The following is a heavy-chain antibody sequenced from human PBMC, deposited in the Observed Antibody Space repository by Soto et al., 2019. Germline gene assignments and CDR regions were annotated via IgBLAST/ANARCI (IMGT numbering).Heavy chain of an antibody. D-gene: IGHD4-17*01. CDR3: ARLLATTVSALGY. Sequence: MHLVDSGGGLVKPGGSLRLSCAASGFTFSHAWMSWVRQAPGKGLEWVAVISENGDRQYSTESVRGRFLISRDSSKNTVYLQMNSLRPEDTGVYFCARLLATTVSALGYWGQGALVTVSS. CDR1: GFTFSHAW. CDR2: ISENGDRQ. V-gene: IGHV3-30-3*01. J-gene: IGHJ4*02.